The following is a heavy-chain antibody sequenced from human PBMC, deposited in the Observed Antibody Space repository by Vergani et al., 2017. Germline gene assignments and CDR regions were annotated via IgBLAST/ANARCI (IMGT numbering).Heavy chain of an antibody. CDR1: GFTFSTSA. J-gene: IGHJ4*02. D-gene: IGHD6-13*01. CDR2: ISGSGGST. V-gene: IGHV3-23*01. CDR3: AKDPQLGGFDY. Sequence: EVQLLESGGGLVQPGGSLRLSCAASGFTFSTSAMSWVRQAPGKGLEWLSVISGSGGSTYYADSVKGRFTISRDNSKNTLYLQMNSLRAEDTAVYYCAKDPQLGGFDYWGQGTLVTVSS.